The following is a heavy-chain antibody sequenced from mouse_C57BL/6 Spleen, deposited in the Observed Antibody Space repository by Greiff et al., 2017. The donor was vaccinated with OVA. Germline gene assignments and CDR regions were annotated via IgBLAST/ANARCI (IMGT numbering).Heavy chain of an antibody. V-gene: IGHV1-26*01. CDR3: ARSDGYLAWFAY. CDR1: GYTFTDYY. J-gene: IGHJ3*01. Sequence: VQLQQSGPELVKPGASVKISCKASGYTFTDYYMNWVKQSPGKSLEWIGDINPNNGGTSYNQKFKGKATVTVDKSSSTAYMELRSLTSEDAAVYYGARSDGYLAWFAYWGQGTLVTVSA. CDR2: INPNNGGT. D-gene: IGHD2-3*01.